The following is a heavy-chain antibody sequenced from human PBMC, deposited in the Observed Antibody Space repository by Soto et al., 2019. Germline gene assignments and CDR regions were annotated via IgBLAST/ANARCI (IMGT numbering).Heavy chain of an antibody. CDR2: FTSGGST. J-gene: IGHJ4*02. CDR1: GFIFSNYA. Sequence: EVQLLESGGDLVQPGGSLRLSCAASGFIFSNYAMTWVRQAPGKGPEWVSTFTSGGSTYYRDTVKGRFTISRDTSKTTLYLQMNSLRAEDTAVYYCARTDKYNSQSSGWANRFDYWGQGTLVTVSS. V-gene: IGHV3-23*01. CDR3: ARTDKYNSQSSGWANRFDY. D-gene: IGHD6-19*01.